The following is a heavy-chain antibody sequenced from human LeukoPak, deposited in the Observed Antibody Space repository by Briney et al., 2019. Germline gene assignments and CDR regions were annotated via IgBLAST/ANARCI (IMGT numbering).Heavy chain of an antibody. CDR1: GGSISSYY. J-gene: IGHJ4*02. CDR3: ARDPIVGATENYFDY. CDR2: IYYSGST. V-gene: IGHV4-59*01. D-gene: IGHD1-26*01. Sequence: SETLSLTCTVSGGSISSYYWSWIRQPAGKGLEWIGYIYYSGSTNYNPSLKSRVTISVDTSKNQFSLKLSSVTAADTAVYYCARDPIVGATENYFDYWGQGTLVTVSS.